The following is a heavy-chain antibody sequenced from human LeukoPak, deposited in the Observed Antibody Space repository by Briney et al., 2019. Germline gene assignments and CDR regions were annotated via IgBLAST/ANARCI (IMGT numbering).Heavy chain of an antibody. CDR2: ISYDGSNK. CDR1: GFTFSSYA. V-gene: IGHV3-30*04. D-gene: IGHD4-17*01. Sequence: GRSLRLSCAASGFTFSSYAMHWVRQAPGKGLHWVAVISYDGSNKYYADSVKGRFTISRDNSKNTLYLQMNSLRAEDTAVYYCARDPGPFYGEGGFGYWGQGTLVTVSS. J-gene: IGHJ4*02. CDR3: ARDPGPFYGEGGFGY.